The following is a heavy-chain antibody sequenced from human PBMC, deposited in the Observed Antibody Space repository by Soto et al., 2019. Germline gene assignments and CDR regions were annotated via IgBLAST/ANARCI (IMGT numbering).Heavy chain of an antibody. CDR3: GGLEGLATISYYFDY. CDR1: GGSVSSSSYY. V-gene: IGHV4-39*01. CDR2: GYYSGTS. D-gene: IGHD3-9*01. Sequence: PSETLSLTCTVSGGSVSSSSYYWGWVRQPPGKGRGWIGRGYYSGTSDYSASRESRVTRSVDKSKNECSLKLMSLSAADTAVYYCGGLEGLATISYYFDYWGQGALVTVSS. J-gene: IGHJ4*02.